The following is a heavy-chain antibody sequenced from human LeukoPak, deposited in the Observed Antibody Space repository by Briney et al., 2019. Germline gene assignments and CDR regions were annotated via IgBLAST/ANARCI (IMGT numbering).Heavy chain of an antibody. CDR1: GGSISSGGYY. CDR3: ARGGAYSSGYYYRVTVHYFDN. J-gene: IGHJ4*02. V-gene: IGHV4-30-2*01. CDR2: IYHSGST. D-gene: IGHD3-22*01. Sequence: PSETLSLTCTVSGGSISSGGYYWSWIRQPPGKGLEWIGYIYHSGSTYYNPSLKSRVTISVDTSKNQFSLKLSSVTAADTAVYYCARGGAYSSGYYYRVTVHYFDNWGQGTLVTVSS.